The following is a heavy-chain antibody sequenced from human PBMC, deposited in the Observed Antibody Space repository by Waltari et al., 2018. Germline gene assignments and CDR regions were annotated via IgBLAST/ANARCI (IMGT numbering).Heavy chain of an antibody. CDR2: ISYDGSNQ. CDR3: ARDGCGGDCYSDY. CDR1: GSTFSSYA. V-gene: IGHV3-30-3*01. D-gene: IGHD2-21*01. J-gene: IGHJ4*02. Sequence: QVQLVASGGGVVQPGRSRRLSCAASGSTFSSYAMHRVRKAPGTGPEWVAVISYDGSNQYYADSVKGRFTISRDNSKNTLYLQMNSLRAEDVAVYYCARDGCGGDCYSDYWGQGTLVTVSS.